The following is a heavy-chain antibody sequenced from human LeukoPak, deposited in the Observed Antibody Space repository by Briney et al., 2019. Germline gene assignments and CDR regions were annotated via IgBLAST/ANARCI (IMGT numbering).Heavy chain of an antibody. CDR1: GASFSSSTYY. CDR3: AREDPQTTVPEGMDV. Sequence: SETLSLTCTVSGASFSSSTYYWGWIRQPPGKGLEWIGSIYYSGSTYYNPSLKSRVTISVDTSKNQFSLQLRSVTAADTAVYYCAREDPQTTVPEGMDVWGQGTTVTVSS. J-gene: IGHJ6*02. CDR2: IYYSGST. D-gene: IGHD4-17*01. V-gene: IGHV4-39*07.